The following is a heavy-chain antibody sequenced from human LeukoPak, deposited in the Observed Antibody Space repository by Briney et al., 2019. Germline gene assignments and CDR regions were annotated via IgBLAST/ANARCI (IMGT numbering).Heavy chain of an antibody. V-gene: IGHV4-59*01. D-gene: IGHD3-22*01. CDR3: ARSLGTYYYDISGFVYFQH. J-gene: IGHJ1*01. CDR2: IYYSGTT. CDR1: GGSISSYY. Sequence: PSETLSLTCSVSGGSISSYYRSWIRQPPGKGLEYIGYIYYSGTTNYNPSLKSRVTISVATSKNKFSLNLSSVTAADTAVYYCARSLGTYYYDISGFVYFQHWGQGTLVTVSS.